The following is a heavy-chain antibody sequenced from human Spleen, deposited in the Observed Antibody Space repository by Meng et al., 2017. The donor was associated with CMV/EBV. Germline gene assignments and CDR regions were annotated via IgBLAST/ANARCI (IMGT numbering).Heavy chain of an antibody. D-gene: IGHD2-8*02. CDR1: GFTFSKFA. V-gene: IGHV3-23*01. CDR3: AAGGVGYYYGLDV. J-gene: IGHJ6*02. CDR2: ISNSGSDT. Sequence: GESLKISCVASGFTFSKFAMSWVRQTPRKGLEWVSSISNSGSDTYYADSVKGRFTISRDNSNNTVYLQMNSLRVEDTAVYYCAAGGVGYYYGLDVWGQGTTVTV.